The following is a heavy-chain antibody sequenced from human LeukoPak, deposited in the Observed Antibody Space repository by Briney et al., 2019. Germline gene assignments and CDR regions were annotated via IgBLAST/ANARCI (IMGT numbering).Heavy chain of an antibody. CDR3: ARAYDSSGYPIDY. CDR2: IYYSENT. J-gene: IGHJ4*02. CDR1: GGSISSYY. V-gene: IGHV4-59*01. Sequence: PSETLSLTCTVSGGSISSYYWSWIRQPPGKGLEWIGYIYYSENTNYNPSLKSRVTISVDTSKNQFSLKLSSVTAADTAVYYCARAYDSSGYPIDYWGQGTLVTVSS. D-gene: IGHD3-22*01.